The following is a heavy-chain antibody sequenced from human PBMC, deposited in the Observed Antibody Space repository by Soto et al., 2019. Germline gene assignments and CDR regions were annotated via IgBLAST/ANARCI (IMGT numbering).Heavy chain of an antibody. Sequence: ASVKVSCKASGGTFSSYAISWVRQAPGQGLEWMGGIIPILGTPNYAQKFQGRVTITADKSTSTAYMELSSLRSEETAVYYCERERSRYDRSGYYRPDYWGQGTLVTVSS. V-gene: IGHV1-69*10. D-gene: IGHD3-22*01. CDR3: ERERSRYDRSGYYRPDY. CDR1: GGTFSSYA. J-gene: IGHJ4*02. CDR2: IIPILGTP.